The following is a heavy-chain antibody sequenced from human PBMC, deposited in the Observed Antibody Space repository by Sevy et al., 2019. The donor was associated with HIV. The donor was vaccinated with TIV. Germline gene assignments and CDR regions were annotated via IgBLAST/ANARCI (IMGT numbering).Heavy chain of an antibody. CDR3: ARGWGRGYSYGGYDY. V-gene: IGHV4-34*01. CDR1: GGSFSGYY. CDR2: INHSGST. J-gene: IGHJ4*02. D-gene: IGHD5-18*01. Sequence: SETLSLTCAVYGGSFSGYYWSWIRQPPGKGLEWIGEINHSGSTNYNPSLKSRVTISVDTSKNQFSLKLSSETAADTAVYYCARGWGRGYSYGGYDYWGQGTLVTVSS.